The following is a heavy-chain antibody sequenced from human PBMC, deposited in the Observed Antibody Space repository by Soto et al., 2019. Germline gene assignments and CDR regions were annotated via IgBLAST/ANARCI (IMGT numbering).Heavy chain of an antibody. Sequence: EVQLVESGGDLVQREGSLRLSCVASGFTFSVYSMNWVRQAPGKGLEWFSYITSDTKTIKYADSVKGRFTISRDNAKNSVFLQMSSLKTEDTAVYYCASIRGVFGYWGQGTLVTVSS. CDR2: ITSDTKTI. CDR1: GFTFSVYS. V-gene: IGHV3-48*01. J-gene: IGHJ4*02. D-gene: IGHD3-10*01. CDR3: ASIRGVFGY.